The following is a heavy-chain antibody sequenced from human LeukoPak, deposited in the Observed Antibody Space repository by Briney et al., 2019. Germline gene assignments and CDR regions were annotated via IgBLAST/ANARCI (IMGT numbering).Heavy chain of an antibody. J-gene: IGHJ6*02. CDR2: IYYSGST. V-gene: IGHV4-59*12. D-gene: IGHD2-2*01. CDR3: ARGRRYCSRSSCYYRGYYYYYGMDV. CDR1: GCSISSYY. Sequence: PSETLSLTCTVSGCSISSYYWSWIRQPPGKGLEWIGYIYYSGSTNYNPSLKSRATISVDTSNNQFSLKLSSVTAADTAVYYCARGRRYCSRSSCYYRGYYYYYGMDVWGQGTTVTVSS.